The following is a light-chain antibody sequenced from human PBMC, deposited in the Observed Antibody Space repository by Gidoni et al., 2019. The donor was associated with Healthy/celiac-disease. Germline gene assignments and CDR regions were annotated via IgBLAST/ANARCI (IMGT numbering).Light chain of an antibody. Sequence: IVMIQSPLSLPVTPGEPASISCRSSQSLLHSNGYNYLDWYLQKPGQSPQLLIYLGSNRASGVPDRFSGSGSGTDFTLKISRVEAEDVGVYYCMQALQTTWTFGQGTKVEIK. V-gene: IGKV2-28*01. CDR1: QSLLHSNGYNY. CDR3: MQALQTTWT. J-gene: IGKJ1*01. CDR2: LGS.